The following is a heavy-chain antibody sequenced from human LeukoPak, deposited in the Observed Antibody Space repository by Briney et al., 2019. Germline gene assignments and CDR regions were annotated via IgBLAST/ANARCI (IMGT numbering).Heavy chain of an antibody. CDR1: GVTFSSYG. D-gene: IGHD3-22*01. CDR3: VKGLLADSSGYYFGY. CDR2: ISYDGSNK. J-gene: IGHJ4*02. V-gene: IGHV3-30*18. Sequence: GRSLRLSCAASGVTFSSYGMHGGRQAPGKGLGWGAVISYDGSNKYYADSVKGRFTIFRDNSKNKLYLQMRSLRAEDTAVYYCVKGLLADSSGYYFGYWGQGTLVTVSS.